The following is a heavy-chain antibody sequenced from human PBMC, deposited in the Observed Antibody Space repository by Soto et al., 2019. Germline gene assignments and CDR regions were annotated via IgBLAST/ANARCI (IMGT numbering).Heavy chain of an antibody. Sequence: TSETLSLTCAVSGGSFTGYYWTWIRQTPGKGLEWIGEINYRGSSYYNPSLESRISMAVDTSKNQFSLKLRSVTAADTAVYYCARAIGWFGELLGGYYFDYWGQGTLVTVSS. CDR2: INYRGSS. J-gene: IGHJ4*02. CDR1: GGSFTGYY. CDR3: ARAIGWFGELLGGYYFDY. V-gene: IGHV4-34*10. D-gene: IGHD3-10*01.